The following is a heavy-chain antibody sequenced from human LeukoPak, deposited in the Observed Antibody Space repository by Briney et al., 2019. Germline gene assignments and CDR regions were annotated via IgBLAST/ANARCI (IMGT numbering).Heavy chain of an antibody. CDR1: GGSFSGYY. CDR3: ARHHYGDYQRYFDY. J-gene: IGHJ4*02. Sequence: PSETLSLTCAVYGGSFSGYYWSWIRQPPGKGLEWIGEVNHSGSTNYNPSLKSRVTISVDRSKNQLSLKVSSVTAADTAVYYCARHHYGDYQRYFDYWGQGTLVTVSS. V-gene: IGHV4-34*01. D-gene: IGHD4-17*01. CDR2: VNHSGST.